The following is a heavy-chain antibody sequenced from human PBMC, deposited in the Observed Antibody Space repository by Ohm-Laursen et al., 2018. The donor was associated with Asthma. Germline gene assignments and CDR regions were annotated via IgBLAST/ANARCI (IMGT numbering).Heavy chain of an antibody. CDR2: ISTASTFI. V-gene: IGHV3-21*01. CDR3: ARIGPEWELPGREYSLHH. D-gene: IGHD1-26*01. Sequence: SLRLSCAASKFTFSNHWMNWVRQIPGKGLEWVASISTASTFIYYADSVRGRFTTSRDNAKNLVYLQMDSLRVDDTALYYCARIGPEWELPGREYSLHHWGEGTLVTVSS. CDR1: KFTFSNHW. J-gene: IGHJ1*01.